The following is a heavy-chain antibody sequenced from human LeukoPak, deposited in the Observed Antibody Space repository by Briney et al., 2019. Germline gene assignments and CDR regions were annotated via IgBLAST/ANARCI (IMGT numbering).Heavy chain of an antibody. CDR3: ARERSSSGGHNWFDP. Sequence: PSETLSLTCTVSGGYIITSGHYWGWIRQPPGKGLEWIGSIYYTGFTSTDPFFRSRMSISVDTSNNQFSQNLTSLTAADAAVYYCARERSSSGGHNWFDPWGQGTLVTVSS. D-gene: IGHD4-23*01. J-gene: IGHJ5*02. CDR1: GGYIITSGHY. V-gene: IGHV4-39*07. CDR2: IYYTGFT.